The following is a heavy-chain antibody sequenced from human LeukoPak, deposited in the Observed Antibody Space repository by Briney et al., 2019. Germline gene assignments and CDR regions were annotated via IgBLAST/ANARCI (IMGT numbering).Heavy chain of an antibody. D-gene: IGHD3-9*01. CDR3: ARMAQGRYFDWSNWFDP. CDR2: IFGSGAKT. V-gene: IGHV3-23*01. Sequence: GGSLRLSCAASGYTFIRYSISRVRQAPGKGPEWVSSIFGSGAKTYYADSVKGRFTISRDNSKNTVYLQMNGLRVDDTARYYCARMAQGRYFDWSNWFDPRGQGTLVTVSS. CDR1: GYTFIRYS. J-gene: IGHJ5*02.